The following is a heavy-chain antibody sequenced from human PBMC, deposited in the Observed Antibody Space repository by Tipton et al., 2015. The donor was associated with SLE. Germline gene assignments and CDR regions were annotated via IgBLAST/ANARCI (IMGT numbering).Heavy chain of an antibody. CDR1: GFTFSTYA. V-gene: IGHV3-30*04. J-gene: IGHJ4*02. Sequence: QLVQSGGGVVQPGRSLRLSCAASGFTFSTYAMHWVRQAPGKGLEWVAVISYDGSNKYYADSVKGRFTISRDNSKNTLYLQMNSLRAEDTAVYYCARSPIYDILTGYFDYWGQGTLVTVSS. CDR2: ISYDGSNK. CDR3: ARSPIYDILTGYFDY. D-gene: IGHD3-9*01.